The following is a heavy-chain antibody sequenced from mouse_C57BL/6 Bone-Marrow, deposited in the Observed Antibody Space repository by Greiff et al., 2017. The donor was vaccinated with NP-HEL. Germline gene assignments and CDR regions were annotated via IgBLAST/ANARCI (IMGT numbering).Heavy chain of an antibody. D-gene: IGHD1-1*01. CDR2: IDPGNGDT. J-gene: IGHJ3*01. CDR1: GFTITDYY. V-gene: IGHV14-4*01. Sequence: EVQLQQSGAELVRPGASVKLSCTASGFTITDYYMHWVKQRPEQGLEWIGWIDPGNGDTEYASKFQGKATITADTSSNTAYLQLSSLTSEDTAVYYCTSYYYGPWGQGTLVTVSA. CDR3: TSYYYGP.